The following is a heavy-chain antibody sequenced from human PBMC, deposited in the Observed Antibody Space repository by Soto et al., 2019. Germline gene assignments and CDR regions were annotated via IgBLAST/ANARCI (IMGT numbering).Heavy chain of an antibody. CDR3: AREAVLLWFGELSPQGGMDV. CDR1: GFTVSSNY. V-gene: IGHV3-53*01. Sequence: GGSLRLSCAASGFTVSSNYMSWVRQAPGKGLEWVSVICSGGSTYYADSVKGRFTISRDNSKNTLYLQMNSLRAEDTAVYYCAREAVLLWFGELSPQGGMDVWGQGTTVTVSS. J-gene: IGHJ6*02. CDR2: ICSGGST. D-gene: IGHD3-10*01.